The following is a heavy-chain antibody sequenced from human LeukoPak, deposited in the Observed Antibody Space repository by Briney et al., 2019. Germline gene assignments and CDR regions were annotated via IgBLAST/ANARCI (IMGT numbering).Heavy chain of an antibody. V-gene: IGHV3-48*03. CDR1: GFTFSSYE. CDR2: ISSSGSTI. CDR3: ASRIVGTPDYFDY. Sequence: GGSLRLSCAASGFTFSSYEMNWVRQAPGKGLEWVSYISSSGSTIYYADSMKGRFTISRDNAKNSLYLQLNSLRVEDTAVYYCASRIVGTPDYFDYWGQGTLVTVSS. D-gene: IGHD1-26*01. J-gene: IGHJ4*02.